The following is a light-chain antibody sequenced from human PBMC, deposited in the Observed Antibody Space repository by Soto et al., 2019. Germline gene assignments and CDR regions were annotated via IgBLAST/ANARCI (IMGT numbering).Light chain of an antibody. V-gene: IGKV3-11*01. CDR3: QQYSRSPPT. Sequence: EIVLTQSPATLSLSPGERATLSCRASQSVSSDLAWYQQKLGQAPRLLIFDASNRATGIASRFSGSGSGTDFTLTISRLEPEDFAVYYCQQYSRSPPTFGQGTKVDIK. CDR2: DAS. J-gene: IGKJ1*01. CDR1: QSVSSD.